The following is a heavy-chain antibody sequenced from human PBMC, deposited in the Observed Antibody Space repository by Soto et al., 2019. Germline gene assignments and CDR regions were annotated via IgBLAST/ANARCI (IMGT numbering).Heavy chain of an antibody. J-gene: IGHJ4*02. V-gene: IGHV4-38-2*02. CDR1: GYSISSGYY. Sequence: SETLSLTCAVSGYSISSGYYWGWIRQPPGKGLEWIGSIYHSGSTYYNPSLKSRVTISVDTSKNQFSLKLSSVTAADTAVYYCARDRGFCGRDCYREGDFDYWGQGTLVTVSS. CDR3: ARDRGFCGRDCYREGDFDY. D-gene: IGHD2-21*02. CDR2: IYHSGST.